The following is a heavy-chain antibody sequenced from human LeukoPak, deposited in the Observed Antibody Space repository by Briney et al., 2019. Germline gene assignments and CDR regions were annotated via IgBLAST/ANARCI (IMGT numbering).Heavy chain of an antibody. Sequence: SETLSLTCTVSGGSISSYYWSWIRQPAGKGLEWIGRIYTSGTTNYNPSLKSRVTISVDKSMNQFSLKLTSVTAADTAVYYCARNYDLWGQGTLVTVSS. CDR2: IYTSGTT. D-gene: IGHD3-3*01. J-gene: IGHJ4*02. CDR3: ARNYDL. CDR1: GGSISSYY. V-gene: IGHV4-4*07.